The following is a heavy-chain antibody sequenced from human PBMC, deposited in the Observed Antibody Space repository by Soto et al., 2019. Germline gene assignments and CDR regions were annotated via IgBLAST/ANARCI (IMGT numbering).Heavy chain of an antibody. CDR2: IKQDGSEK. J-gene: IGHJ4*02. D-gene: IGHD3-10*01. CDR1: GFTFSSYW. Sequence: PGGSLRPSCAASGFTFSSYWMSWVRQAPGKGLEWVANIKQDGSEKYYVDSVKGRFTISRDNAKNSLYLQMNSLRAEDTAVYYCARYMVRGLYYFDYWGQGTLVTVSS. CDR3: ARYMVRGLYYFDY. V-gene: IGHV3-7*03.